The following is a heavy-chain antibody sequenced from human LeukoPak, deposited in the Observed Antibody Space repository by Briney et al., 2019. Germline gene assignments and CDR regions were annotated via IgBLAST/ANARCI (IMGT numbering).Heavy chain of an antibody. CDR2: IIPILGIA. J-gene: IGHJ5*02. V-gene: IGHV1-69*04. CDR3: ARGVGIQLWLYNP. D-gene: IGHD5-18*01. CDR1: GYTFTSYG. Sequence: SVKVSCKASGYTFTSYGISWVRQAPGQGLEWMGRIIPILGIANYAQKFQGRVTITADKSTSTAYMELSSLRSEDTAVYYCARGVGIQLWLYNPWGQGTLVTVSS.